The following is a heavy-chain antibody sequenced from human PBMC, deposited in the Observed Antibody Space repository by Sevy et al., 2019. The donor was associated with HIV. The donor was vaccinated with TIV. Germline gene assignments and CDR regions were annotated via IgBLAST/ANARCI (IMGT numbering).Heavy chain of an antibody. CDR1: GFTFSGSA. CDR3: TRLGVPDGYYDSSGSLEH. V-gene: IGHV3-73*01. J-gene: IGHJ4*02. D-gene: IGHD3-22*01. Sequence: GGSLRLSCAASGFTFSGSAIHWVRQTPGKGLEWVGRIRSKGNNYAITYAASVKGRFTISRDDSKNTAYLQKNSLKTEDTAVYYCTRLGVPDGYYDSSGSLEHWGQGTLVTVSS. CDR2: IRSKGNNYAI.